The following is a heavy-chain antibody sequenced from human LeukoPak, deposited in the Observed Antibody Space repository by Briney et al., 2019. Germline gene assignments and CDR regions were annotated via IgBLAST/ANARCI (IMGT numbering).Heavy chain of an antibody. CDR1: GGSISNPGYY. V-gene: IGHV4-31*03. CDR3: ARLVAYCAGDCLDY. J-gene: IGHJ4*02. D-gene: IGHD2-21*01. CDR2: IFYSGNT. Sequence: PSQTLSLTCTVSGGSISNPGYYWTWIRQHPGKGLEWIGYIFYSGNTYYNPSLKSRVTISVDTSKNQFSLKLSSVTAADTAVYYCARLVAYCAGDCLDYWGQGTLVTVSS.